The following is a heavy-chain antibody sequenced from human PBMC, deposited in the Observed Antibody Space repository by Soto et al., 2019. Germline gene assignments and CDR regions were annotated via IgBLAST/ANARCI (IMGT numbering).Heavy chain of an antibody. V-gene: IGHV1-2*02. J-gene: IGHJ4*02. CDR1: GYTFTGYF. Sequence: ASVKVSCKASGYTFTGYFIHWVRQAPGQGLEWMGWINANSGGTNYGQKFQGRVMMTRDTSISTAYMELSRLTSDDTALYFCARGPDYYDTSVSYRVIDHWGQGTLVTVSS. D-gene: IGHD3-22*01. CDR3: ARGPDYYDTSVSYRVIDH. CDR2: INANSGGT.